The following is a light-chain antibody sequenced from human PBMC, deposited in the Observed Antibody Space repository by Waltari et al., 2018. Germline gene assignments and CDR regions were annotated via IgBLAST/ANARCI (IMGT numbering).Light chain of an antibody. CDR1: SRDVGGSNY. J-gene: IGLJ2*01. CDR3: SSYTTKYTPVV. V-gene: IGLV2-14*03. Sequence: QSALTQPASVSGSPGQSITISCTGTSRDVGGSNYFSWFQHLPGKAPRLLIYDVSSRPSWVSNRFSCSKSGNTASLTISGRQAEDEADYYCSSYTTKYTPVVLGGGTRLTVL. CDR2: DVS.